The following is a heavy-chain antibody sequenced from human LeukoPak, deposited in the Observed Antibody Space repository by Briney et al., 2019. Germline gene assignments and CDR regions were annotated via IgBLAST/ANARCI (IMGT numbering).Heavy chain of an antibody. CDR2: IYYSGST. CDR3: ARRDQPSGWYVGFDY. V-gene: IGHV4-39*01. CDR1: GGSISSSSYY. D-gene: IGHD6-19*01. J-gene: IGHJ4*02. Sequence: SETLSLTCTVSGGSISSSSYYWGWIRQPPGKGLEWIGSIYYSGSTYYNPSLKSRVTISVDTSKNQFSLKLSSVTAADTAVYYCARRDQPSGWYVGFDYWGQGTLVTVSS.